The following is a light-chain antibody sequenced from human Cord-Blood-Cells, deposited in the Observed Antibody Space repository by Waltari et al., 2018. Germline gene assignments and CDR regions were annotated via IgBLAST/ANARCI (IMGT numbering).Light chain of an antibody. V-gene: IGKV1-33*01. CDR2: DAS. J-gene: IGKJ2*02. Sequence: DIQMTQSPSSLSASVGDRVTITCQASQDISNYLNWYQQKPGKPPKLLIYDASKLETGVPSRFSGSGSGTDFTFTISSLQPEDIATYYCQQYDNLPRTFGQGTKLEIK. CDR1: QDISNY. CDR3: QQYDNLPRT.